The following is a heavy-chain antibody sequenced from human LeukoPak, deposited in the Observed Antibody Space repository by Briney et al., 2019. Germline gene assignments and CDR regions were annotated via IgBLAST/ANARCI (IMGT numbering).Heavy chain of an antibody. J-gene: IGHJ4*02. CDR1: AFTFSKHP. CDR3: SKGDDNSPGRGLEY. D-gene: IGHD3-9*01. Sequence: PGGALRLSCVASAFTFSKHPMSWVRQAPGNGLELVSAINERGDITKYAGSVMRRFTISRDNSKKTLYLQINSLRDEDTALYYCSKGDDNSPGRGLEYWGRGTLVTVSS. V-gene: IGHV3-23*01. CDR2: INERGDIT.